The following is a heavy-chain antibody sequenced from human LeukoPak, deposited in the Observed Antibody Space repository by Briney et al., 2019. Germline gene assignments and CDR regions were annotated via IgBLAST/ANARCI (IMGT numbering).Heavy chain of an antibody. V-gene: IGHV3-9*01. CDR2: INWNSVTI. CDR1: GFIFDDYG. Sequence: GGSLRLSCVGSGFIFDDYGMHWVRQVPGKGLEWVSGINWNSVTIGYADSVKGRFTISRDNAKNSLYLQMNNLKVEDTAVYYCAKGRCSGVGCDSFHSWGQGALVTVSS. CDR3: AKGRCSGVGCDSFHS. D-gene: IGHD2-15*01. J-gene: IGHJ4*02.